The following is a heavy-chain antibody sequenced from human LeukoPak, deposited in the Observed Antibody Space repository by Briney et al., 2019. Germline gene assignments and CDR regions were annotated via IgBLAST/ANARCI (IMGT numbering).Heavy chain of an antibody. V-gene: IGHV3-30-3*01. Sequence: GGSLRLSCAASRFTFSTHGMHWVRQAPGKGLEWVAVISYHGSNKHYADSAKGRFTISRDNSKNSLYLQMHSLRPEDTAVYYCARAYSGSFYEAFDFWGQGTMVTVSS. CDR1: RFTFSTHG. CDR2: ISYHGSNK. CDR3: ARAYSGSFYEAFDF. J-gene: IGHJ3*01. D-gene: IGHD1-26*01.